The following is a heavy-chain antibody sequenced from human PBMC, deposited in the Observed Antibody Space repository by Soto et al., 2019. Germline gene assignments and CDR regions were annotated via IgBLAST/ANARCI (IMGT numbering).Heavy chain of an antibody. CDR3: ARGLGGRMDD. D-gene: IGHD3-16*01. V-gene: IGHV1-69*08. J-gene: IGHJ6*02. CDR1: GTIFSSYT. CDR2: IIPILGET. Sequence: QVQLVQSGAEVKKPGSGVRVSCEASGTIFSSYTISWVRQAPGQGLEWMGRIIPILGETNSAQKFQGRVTLTADKSTNTAYMELNSLRLEDTALYYCARGLGGRMDDWGQGTTVTVSS.